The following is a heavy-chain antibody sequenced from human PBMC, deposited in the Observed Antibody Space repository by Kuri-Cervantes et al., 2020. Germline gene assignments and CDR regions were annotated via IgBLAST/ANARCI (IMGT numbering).Heavy chain of an antibody. Sequence: ASVKVSCKASGYTFTTYGINWVRQAPGQGLEWMGWISAYNGDANYAQKFQGRVTMTTDTSSSTAYMELRSLRSDDTAVYYCARAGAVGYSGSYGACDYWGQGTLVTVSS. CDR1: GYTFTTYG. CDR3: ARAGAVGYSGSYGACDY. V-gene: IGHV1-18*01. J-gene: IGHJ4*02. CDR2: ISAYNGDA. D-gene: IGHD1-26*01.